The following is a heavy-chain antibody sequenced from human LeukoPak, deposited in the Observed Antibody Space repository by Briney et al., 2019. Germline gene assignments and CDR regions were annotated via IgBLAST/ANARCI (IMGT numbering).Heavy chain of an antibody. D-gene: IGHD2-2*01. CDR2: ISGSGGST. V-gene: IGHV3-23*01. Sequence: GGSLRLSCAASGFTFSSYAMSWVRQAPGKGLEWVSAISGSGGSTYYADSVKGRFTISRDNSKNTLYLQMNSLRAEDTAVYYCAKDCSSTSGYRSGGYWGQGTLVTVSS. J-gene: IGHJ4*02. CDR3: AKDCSSTSGYRSGGY. CDR1: GFTFSSYA.